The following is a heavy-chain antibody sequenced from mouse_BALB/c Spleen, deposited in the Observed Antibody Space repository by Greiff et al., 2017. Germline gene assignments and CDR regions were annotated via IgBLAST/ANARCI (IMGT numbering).Heavy chain of an antibody. CDR2: IDPENGNT. Sequence: EVMLVESGAELVRPGALVKLSCKASGFNIKDYYMHWVKQRPEQGLEWIGWIDPENGNTIYDPKFQGKASITADTSSNTAYLQLSSLTSEDTAVYYCARGGGNYERGNAMDYWGQGTSVTVSS. CDR1: GFNIKDYY. J-gene: IGHJ4*01. D-gene: IGHD2-1*01. CDR3: ARGGGNYERGNAMDY. V-gene: IGHV14-1*02.